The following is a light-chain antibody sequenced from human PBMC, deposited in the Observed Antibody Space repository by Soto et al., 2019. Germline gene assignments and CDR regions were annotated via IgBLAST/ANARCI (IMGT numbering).Light chain of an antibody. V-gene: IGLV2-14*01. Sequence: QSVLTQPASVSGSPGQSITISCTGSSSDVVAYIFVSWYQQYPGKAPKLMIYDITNRPSGASNGIAGSKAGNTAGLCISGAQGEDEAHYFCDSFTTNKSYVFGTGTKGT. CDR2: DIT. J-gene: IGLJ1*01. CDR3: DSFTTNKSYV. CDR1: SSDVVAYIF.